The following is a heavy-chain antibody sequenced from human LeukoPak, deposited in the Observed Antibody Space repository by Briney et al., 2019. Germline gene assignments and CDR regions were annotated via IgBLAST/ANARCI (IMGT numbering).Heavy chain of an antibody. CDR2: IWYDGSNK. V-gene: IGHV3-33*01. CDR3: ARDQGGDYGDYAVDY. CDR1: GFTFSSYG. D-gene: IGHD4-17*01. Sequence: GGSLRLSCAASGFTFSSYGMHWVRQAPGKGLEWVAVIWYDGSNKYYADSVKGRFTISRDNSKNTLYLQMNSLRAEDTAVYYCARDQGGDYGDYAVDYWGQGTLVTVSS. J-gene: IGHJ4*02.